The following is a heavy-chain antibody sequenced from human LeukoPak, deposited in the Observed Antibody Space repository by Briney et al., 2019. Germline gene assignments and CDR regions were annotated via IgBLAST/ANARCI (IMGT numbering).Heavy chain of an antibody. D-gene: IGHD3-3*01. J-gene: IGHJ4*02. CDR3: ARGQYYDFWSGYYSY. Sequence: PSETLSLTCAVYGGSFSGYYWSWIRQPPGKGLEWIGEINHSGSTNYNPSLKSRVTISVDTSKNQFSLKPSSVTAADTAVYYCARGQYYDFWSGYYSYWGQGTLVTVSS. CDR2: INHSGST. V-gene: IGHV4-34*01. CDR1: GGSFSGYY.